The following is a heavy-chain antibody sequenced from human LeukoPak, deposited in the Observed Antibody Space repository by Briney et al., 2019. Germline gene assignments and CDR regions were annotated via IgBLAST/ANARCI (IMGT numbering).Heavy chain of an antibody. D-gene: IGHD3-22*01. V-gene: IGHV2-5*02. CDR3: THLHCYDGSGYYYGNWFDP. J-gene: IGHJ5*02. CDR2: IYWDDDK. CDR1: GFSLSTSGVG. Sequence: SGPTLVKPTQTLTLTCTFSGFSLSTSGVGVGWIRQPPGKALEWLALIYWDDDKRYSPSLKSRLTITKDTSKNQVVLTMTNMDPVDTATYYCTHLHCYDGSGYYYGNWFDPWGQGTLVTVSS.